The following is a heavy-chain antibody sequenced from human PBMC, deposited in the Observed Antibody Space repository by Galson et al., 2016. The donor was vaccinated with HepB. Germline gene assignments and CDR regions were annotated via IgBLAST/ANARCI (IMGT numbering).Heavy chain of an antibody. J-gene: IGHJ5*02. CDR2: IYPGDSDT. V-gene: IGHV5-51*01. CDR1: GYIFTAYW. D-gene: IGHD3-9*01. CDR3: ARQPHYDLLNGYWFDG. Sequence: QSGAEVKKPEESLKISCKGSGYIFTAYWVAWVRQLPGKGLEWMGIIYPGDSDTTYSPSFQGPVTISADKSINTAYLQWNSLKASDTAMYYCARQPHYDLLNGYWFDGGGQGTLVTVSS.